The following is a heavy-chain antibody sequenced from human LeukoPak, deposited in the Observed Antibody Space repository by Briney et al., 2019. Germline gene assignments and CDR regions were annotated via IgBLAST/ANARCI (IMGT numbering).Heavy chain of an antibody. D-gene: IGHD2-21*02. CDR2: INSDGSST. CDR1: GFTFSSYW. V-gene: IGHV3-74*01. J-gene: IGHJ3*02. Sequence: GGSLRLSCAASGFTFSSYWMHWVRQAPGKGLVWVSRINSDGSSTSYADSVKGRFTISRDNAKNTLYLQMNSLRAEDTAVYYCARGGSPYCGGDCYSNAFDIWGQGTMVTVSS. CDR3: ARGGSPYCGGDCYSNAFDI.